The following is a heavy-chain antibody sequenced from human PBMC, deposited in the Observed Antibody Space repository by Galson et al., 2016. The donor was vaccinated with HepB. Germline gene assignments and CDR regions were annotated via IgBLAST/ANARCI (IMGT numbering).Heavy chain of an antibody. Sequence: SETLSLTCTVSGASVSCDSCYWNWIRQSPGKGLEWIGYISDTGTKYNPSLQSRVAIATDTSENQVSLRLTSVTAADTALYYCARVRDSWSNFNYPAPSHSYDGVDVWGQGTAVTVSS. J-gene: IGHJ6*02. V-gene: IGHV4-61*01. CDR1: GASVSCDSCY. CDR3: ARVRDSWSNFNYPAPSHSYDGVDV. CDR2: ISDTGT. D-gene: IGHD3-10*01.